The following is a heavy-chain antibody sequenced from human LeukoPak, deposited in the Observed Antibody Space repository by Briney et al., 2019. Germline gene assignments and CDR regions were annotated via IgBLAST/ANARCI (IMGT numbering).Heavy chain of an antibody. J-gene: IGHJ5*02. CDR2: IYYSGST. CDR1: GGSISSGGYY. Sequence: SETLSLTCTVSGGSISSGGYYWSWIRQHPGKGLEWIGYIYYSGSTNYNPSLKSRVTVSVDTSKNQFSLKLSSVTAADTAVYYCARGYCSGGSCYSWFDPWGQGTLVTVSS. D-gene: IGHD2-15*01. V-gene: IGHV4-31*03. CDR3: ARGYCSGGSCYSWFDP.